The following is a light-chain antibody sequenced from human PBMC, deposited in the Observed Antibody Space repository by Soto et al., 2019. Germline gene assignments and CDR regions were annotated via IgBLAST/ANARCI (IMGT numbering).Light chain of an antibody. J-gene: IGKJ2*01. V-gene: IGKV1-27*01. CDR2: AAS. CDR3: QKYDSAPYT. Sequence: DIQMTQSPSSLSASVGDRVTITCRASQGISNFLAWYQQKPGTVPKLLIYAASTLQPGVPSRFSGSGSGTDFTLTISSLQPEDVATYYCQKYDSAPYTLGQGTKLEIK. CDR1: QGISNF.